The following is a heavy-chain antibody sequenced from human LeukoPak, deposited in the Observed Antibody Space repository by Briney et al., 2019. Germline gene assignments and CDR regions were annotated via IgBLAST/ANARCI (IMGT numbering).Heavy chain of an antibody. CDR2: IIPIFGTA. J-gene: IGHJ4*02. D-gene: IGHD3-10*01. CDR1: GGTFSSYA. CDR3: ARAESGTRWFGPNFDY. Sequence: GSSVKVSCXASGGTFSSYAISWVRHAPGQGLVWMGGIIPIFGTANYAQKFQGRVTITTDESTSTAYMELSSLRSEDTAVYYCARAESGTRWFGPNFDYWGQGTLVTVSS. V-gene: IGHV1-69*05.